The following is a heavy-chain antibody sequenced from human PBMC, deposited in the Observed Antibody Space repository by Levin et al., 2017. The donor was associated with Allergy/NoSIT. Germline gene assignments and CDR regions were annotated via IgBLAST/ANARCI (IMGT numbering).Heavy chain of an antibody. Sequence: GGSLRLSCAASGFTFSDYYMSWIRQAPGKGLEWVSYISSSSSYTNYADSVKGRFTISRDSAKNSLYLQMNSLRAEDTAVYYCARESSPGIAAGWGQGTLVTVSS. D-gene: IGHD6-13*01. CDR3: ARESSPGIAAG. J-gene: IGHJ4*02. CDR2: ISSSSSYT. CDR1: GFTFSDYY. V-gene: IGHV3-11*05.